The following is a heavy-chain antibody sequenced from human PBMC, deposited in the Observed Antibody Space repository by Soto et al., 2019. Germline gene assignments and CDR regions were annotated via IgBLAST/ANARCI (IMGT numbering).Heavy chain of an antibody. V-gene: IGHV5-51*01. CDR2: IHPGDSDT. CDR3: ARHNRYSSTWFEGWFDP. J-gene: IGHJ5*02. D-gene: IGHD6-13*01. CDR1: GYSFTNYW. Sequence: GESLKISCQGSGYSFTNYWGGWVRQIPGRGLEWMGIIHPGDSDTRYSPFFQGQVTISADKSISTAYLQWSSLKASDTAMYYCARHNRYSSTWFEGWFDPWGQATLVTVSS.